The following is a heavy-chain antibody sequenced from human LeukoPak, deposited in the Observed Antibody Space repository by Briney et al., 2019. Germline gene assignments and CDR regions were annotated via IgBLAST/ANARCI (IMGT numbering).Heavy chain of an antibody. CDR1: GDSIGNSNYY. CDR3: ARRGITYSSSFFAY. V-gene: IGHV4-39*01. D-gene: IGHD6-13*01. Sequence: PSETLSLTCTVSGDSIGNSNYYWAWVRQPPGKGLEWLGSIFYSGSTYYNPSLKSRVTISVDTSKNQFSLSLHSVTAADTATYYCARRGITYSSSFFAYWGQGTLVTVSS. J-gene: IGHJ4*02. CDR2: IFYSGST.